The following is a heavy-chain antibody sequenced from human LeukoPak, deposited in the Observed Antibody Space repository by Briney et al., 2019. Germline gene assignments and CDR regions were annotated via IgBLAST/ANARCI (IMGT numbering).Heavy chain of an antibody. J-gene: IGHJ6*03. V-gene: IGHV1-69*05. Sequence: ASVKVSCKASGYTFTSYAMNWVRQAPGQGLEWMGGIIPIFGTANYAQKFQGRVTMTTDTSASTAYMELRSLRSDDTAVYYCAFSSYYLQGNYYYMDVWGKGTTVTVSS. D-gene: IGHD1-26*01. CDR2: IIPIFGTA. CDR3: AFSSYYLQGNYYYMDV. CDR1: GYTFTSYA.